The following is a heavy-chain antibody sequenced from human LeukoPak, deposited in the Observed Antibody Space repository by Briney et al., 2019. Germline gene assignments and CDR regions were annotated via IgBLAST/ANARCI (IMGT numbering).Heavy chain of an antibody. CDR2: INHSGST. CDR1: GGSISSYY. J-gene: IGHJ5*02. D-gene: IGHD6-19*01. V-gene: IGHV4-34*01. Sequence: SETLSLTCTVSGGSISSYYWSWIRQPPGKGLEWIGEINHSGSTNYNPSLRSRLTISVDTSKNQFSLKVKSVTAADTAAYFCARQRVAGTIVDPWGQGTLVTVSS. CDR3: ARQRVAGTIVDP.